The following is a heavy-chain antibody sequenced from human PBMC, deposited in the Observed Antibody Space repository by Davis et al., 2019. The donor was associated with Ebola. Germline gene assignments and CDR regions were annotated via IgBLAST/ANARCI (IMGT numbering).Heavy chain of an antibody. Sequence: AASVKVSCKASGYTFTSYGITWVRQAPGQGPEWMGWINPHNGNTNYAQNVQGRVTMTTDTSTSTAYMEVGILRSDDTAVYYCARAQFPTTSDHWGQGTLVTVSS. D-gene: IGHD1-1*01. CDR2: INPHNGNT. J-gene: IGHJ4*02. CDR1: GYTFTSYG. V-gene: IGHV1-18*04. CDR3: ARAQFPTTSDH.